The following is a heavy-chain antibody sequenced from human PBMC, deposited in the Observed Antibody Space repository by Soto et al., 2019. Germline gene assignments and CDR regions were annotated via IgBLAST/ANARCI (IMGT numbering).Heavy chain of an antibody. CDR1: GFSFSDYY. Sequence: GGSLRLSCAASGFSFSDYYMDWIRQAPGKGLEWVSYISNSGRTIYYADSVKGRFTISRDNAKNSLYLQMNSLRAEDTAIYYCAASGYGRGYFDYWGQGALVTVSS. V-gene: IGHV3-11*01. CDR2: ISNSGRTI. D-gene: IGHD5-12*01. J-gene: IGHJ4*02. CDR3: AASGYGRGYFDY.